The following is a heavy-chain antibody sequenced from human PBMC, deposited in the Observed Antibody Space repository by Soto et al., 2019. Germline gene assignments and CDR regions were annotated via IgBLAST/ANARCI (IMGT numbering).Heavy chain of an antibody. Sequence: SETLSLTCSVSGYSVSSSDYYWAWIRQPPGKGLEWIGSMLYSGLTYYNPSLKSRVTLSVDTSKNQFSVRLNSVTASDTAVYYCAKGGLGARYCSSTSWETHTCNWFDPWGQGTLVTVSS. CDR1: GYSVSSSDYY. CDR3: AKGGLGARYCSSTSWETHTCNWFDP. J-gene: IGHJ5*02. CDR2: MLYSGLT. D-gene: IGHD2-2*01. V-gene: IGHV4-39*01.